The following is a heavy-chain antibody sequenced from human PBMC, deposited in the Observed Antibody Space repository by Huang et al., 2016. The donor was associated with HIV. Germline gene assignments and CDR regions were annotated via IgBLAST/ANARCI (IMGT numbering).Heavy chain of an antibody. CDR3: ARGQGGYYYYMDV. CDR1: GGSFSGYY. Sequence: QVQLQQWGAGLLRPSETLSLTCAVYGGSFSGYYGTWIRQPPGKGLEWIGEINHSESTNYNPSLKSRVTISVDTSRNQFALTLTSVTAADTAVYYCARGQGGYYYYMDVWGKGTTVTVSS. J-gene: IGHJ6*03. CDR2: INHSEST. V-gene: IGHV4-34*01.